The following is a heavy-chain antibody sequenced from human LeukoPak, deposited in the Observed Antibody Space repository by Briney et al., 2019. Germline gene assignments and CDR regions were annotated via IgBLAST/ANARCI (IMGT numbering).Heavy chain of an antibody. V-gene: IGHV4-4*07. CDR2: IYTSGST. J-gene: IGHJ6*03. CDR3: ARAGAAAGTRGYYMDV. CDR1: GGSISSYY. Sequence: SETLSLTCTVSGGSISSYYWSWIRQPAGKGLEWIGRIYTSGSTNYNPSLKSRVTMSVDTSKNQFSPKLSSVTAADTAVYYCARAGAAAGTRGYYMDVWGKGTTVTVSS. D-gene: IGHD6-13*01.